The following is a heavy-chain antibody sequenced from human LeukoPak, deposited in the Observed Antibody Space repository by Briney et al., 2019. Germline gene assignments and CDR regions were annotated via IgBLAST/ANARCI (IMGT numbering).Heavy chain of an antibody. Sequence: SVKVSCKASGGTFSSYAISWVRQAPGQGLEWMGGIIPIFGTANYAQKFQGRVTITADESTSTAYMELSSLRSEDTAVYYCAREVVVAATHDACVIWGQGTMVTVSS. D-gene: IGHD2-15*01. CDR1: GGTFSSYA. CDR3: AREVVVAATHDACVI. CDR2: IIPIFGTA. V-gene: IGHV1-69*01. J-gene: IGHJ3*02.